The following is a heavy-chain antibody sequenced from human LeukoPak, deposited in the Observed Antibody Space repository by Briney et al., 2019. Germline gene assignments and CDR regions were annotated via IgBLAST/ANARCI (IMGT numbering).Heavy chain of an antibody. Sequence: GGSLRLSCAAPGFTFSDAWMTWVRQAPGKGLEWVGRIKSRIDGGTTDFVAPVRGRFTISRDDSKNTLYLQMDSLKTEDTAVYYCAKDLPYTSGWALKYWGQGTLVTVSS. CDR2: IKSRIDGGTT. V-gene: IGHV3-15*01. J-gene: IGHJ4*02. D-gene: IGHD6-19*01. CDR3: AKDLPYTSGWALKY. CDR1: GFTFSDAW.